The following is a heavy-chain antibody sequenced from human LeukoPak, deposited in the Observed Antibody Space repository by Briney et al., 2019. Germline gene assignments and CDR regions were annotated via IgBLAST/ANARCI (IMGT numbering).Heavy chain of an antibody. J-gene: IGHJ4*02. D-gene: IGHD1-26*01. CDR2: ISGNGGGT. CDR1: GITFGSYA. CDR3: ARVGILGATRYFDY. Sequence: GGSLRLSCAASGITFGSYAMSWVRQAPGEGLEWVSVISGNGGGTYYADSVKGRFTISRDNSKNTLYLQMNSLRAEDTAVYYCARVGILGATRYFDYWGQGTLVTVSS. V-gene: IGHV3-23*01.